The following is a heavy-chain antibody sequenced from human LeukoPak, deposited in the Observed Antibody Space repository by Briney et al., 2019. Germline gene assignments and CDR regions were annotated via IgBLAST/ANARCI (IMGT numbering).Heavy chain of an antibody. Sequence: ASVTVSCKASGYTFTSYGISWVRQAPGQGLEWMGWISAYNGNTNYAQKLQGRVIMTTDTSTSTAYMELRSLRSDDTAVYYCARVEKESLLWFGELFNSNWFDPWGQGTLVTVSS. J-gene: IGHJ5*02. CDR1: GYTFTSYG. CDR3: ARVEKESLLWFGELFNSNWFDP. D-gene: IGHD3-10*01. CDR2: ISAYNGNT. V-gene: IGHV1-18*01.